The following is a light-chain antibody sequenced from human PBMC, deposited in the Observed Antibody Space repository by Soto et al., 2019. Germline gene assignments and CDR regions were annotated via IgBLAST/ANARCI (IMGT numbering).Light chain of an antibody. CDR3: QHYNSYSEA. CDR1: QTISSW. Sequence: DIQMTQSPSTLSGSVGDRVTITCRASQTISSWLAWYQQTPGKAPKLLIYKASTLKSGIPSRFSGSGAGTECTLTISSLQPDDVATDYCQHYNSYSEAFGQGTKVDIK. CDR2: KAS. J-gene: IGKJ1*01. V-gene: IGKV1-5*03.